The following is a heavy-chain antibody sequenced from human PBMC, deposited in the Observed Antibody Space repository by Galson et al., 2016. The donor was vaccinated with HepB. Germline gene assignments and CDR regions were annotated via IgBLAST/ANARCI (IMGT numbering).Heavy chain of an antibody. V-gene: IGHV1-46*01. CDR2: INPRGGST. D-gene: IGHD3/OR15-3a*01. CDR3: ARGTGTGGYFDY. Sequence: SVKVSCKASGYTFTSYYMHWVRQAPGQGLEWMGKINPRGGSTSCAQKFQGRVTMNRDTSTSIVYMELSSLTYEDTAVYYCARGTGTGGYFDYWGQGTLVTVSS. CDR1: GYTFTSYY. J-gene: IGHJ4*02.